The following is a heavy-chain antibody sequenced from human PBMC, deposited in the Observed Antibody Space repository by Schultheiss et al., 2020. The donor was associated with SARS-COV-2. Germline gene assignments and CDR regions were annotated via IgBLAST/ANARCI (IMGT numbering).Heavy chain of an antibody. D-gene: IGHD5-24*01. Sequence: SETLSLTCTVSGGSISSSSYYWGWIRQPPGKGLEWIGYIYYSGSTNYNPSLKSRVTMSVDTSKNQFSLKLSSVTAADTAVYYCARDHGVAWGQGTLVTVSS. CDR2: IYYSGST. J-gene: IGHJ5*02. CDR1: GGSISSSSYY. CDR3: ARDHGVA. V-gene: IGHV4-61*05.